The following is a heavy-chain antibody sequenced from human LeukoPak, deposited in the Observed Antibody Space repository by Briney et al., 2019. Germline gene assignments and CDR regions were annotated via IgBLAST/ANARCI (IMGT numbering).Heavy chain of an antibody. CDR2: ISDNSRDM. J-gene: IGHJ4*02. V-gene: IGHV3-21*01. D-gene: IGHD2-15*01. CDR1: GXTFSNYN. Sequence: GGSLRLSCAASGXTFSNYNMNWVRQAPGKGLEWVSSISDNSRDMYYAYSVKGRFTISRDNAKNSLYLQMNSLRAEDTAVYYCAREGGAEDFDYWGQGTLVTVSS. CDR3: AREGGAEDFDY.